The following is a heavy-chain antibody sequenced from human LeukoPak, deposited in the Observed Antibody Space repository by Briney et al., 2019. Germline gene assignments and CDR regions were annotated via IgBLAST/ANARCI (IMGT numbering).Heavy chain of an antibody. D-gene: IGHD3-3*01. V-gene: IGHV4-34*01. CDR2: INHSGST. CDR1: GFTFSSYA. CDR3: ARGSHYDFWSGYYFDY. J-gene: IGHJ4*02. Sequence: GSLRLSCAASGFTFSSYAMSWVRQPPGKGLEWIGEINHSGSTNYNPSLKSRVTISVDTSKNQFSLKLSSVTAADTAVYYCARGSHYDFWSGYYFDYWGQGTLVTVSS.